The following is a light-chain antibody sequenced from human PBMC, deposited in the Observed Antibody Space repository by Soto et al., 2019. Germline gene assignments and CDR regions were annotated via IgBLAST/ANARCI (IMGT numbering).Light chain of an antibody. CDR3: QQYTSCPNT. CDR1: QGINHY. Sequence: IQMTQSPSSLSASVGDRVTITCRASQGINHYLAWYQQIPGKVPKLLIYGASTLHLGVPSRFSGSGSGTDFTLTISSLQPEDVATYYCQQYTSCPNTFGPGTKVDIK. J-gene: IGKJ3*01. V-gene: IGKV1-27*01. CDR2: GAS.